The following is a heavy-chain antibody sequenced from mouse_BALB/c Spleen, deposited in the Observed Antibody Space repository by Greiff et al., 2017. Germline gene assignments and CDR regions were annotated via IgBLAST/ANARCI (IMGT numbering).Heavy chain of an antibody. CDR3: ARGGGAY. CDR1: GFSLTSYG. Sequence: VMLVESGPGLVQPSQSLSITCTVSGFSLTSYGVHWVRQSPGKGLEWLGVIWSGGSTDYNAAFISRLSISKDNSKSQVFFKMNSLQANDTAIYYCARGGGAYWGQGTLVTVSA. V-gene: IGHV2-2*02. J-gene: IGHJ3*01. CDR2: IWSGGST.